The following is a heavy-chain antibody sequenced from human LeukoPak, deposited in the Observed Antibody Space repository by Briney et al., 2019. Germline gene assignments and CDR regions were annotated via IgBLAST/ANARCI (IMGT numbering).Heavy chain of an antibody. CDR1: GGSISSYY. J-gene: IGHJ4*02. CDR3: ASRRKYYYGSGSFPH. D-gene: IGHD3-10*01. Sequence: SETLSLTCTVSGGSISSYYWSWIRQPPGKGLEWIGYIYYSGSTNYNPSLKSRVAISVDTSKNQFSLKLSSVTAADTAVYYCASRRKYYYGSGSFPHWGQGTLVTVSS. V-gene: IGHV4-59*12. CDR2: IYYSGST.